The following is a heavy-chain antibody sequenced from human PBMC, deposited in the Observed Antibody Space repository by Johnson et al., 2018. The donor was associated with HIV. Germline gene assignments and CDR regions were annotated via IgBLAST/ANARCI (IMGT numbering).Heavy chain of an antibody. Sequence: MQLVESGGGVVRPGGSLRLSCAASGFTFDDYGMSWVRQAPGKGLEWVSGINGDGSRTSYADSVKGRFTISRDNSKNTLYLQMNSLRAEDTAVYYCAKDRYYDSSGPDAFDIWGQGTMVTVSS. D-gene: IGHD3-22*01. V-gene: IGHV3-20*04. J-gene: IGHJ3*02. CDR3: AKDRYYDSSGPDAFDI. CDR1: GFTFDDYG. CDR2: INGDGSRT.